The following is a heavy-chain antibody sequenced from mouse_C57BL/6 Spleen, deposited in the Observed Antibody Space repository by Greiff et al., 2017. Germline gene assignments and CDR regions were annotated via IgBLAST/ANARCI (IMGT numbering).Heavy chain of an antibody. CDR2: INPNNGGT. Sequence: EVKLQESGPELVKPGASVKMSCKASGYTFTDYNMHWVKQSHGKSLEWIGYINPNNGGTSYNQKFKGKATLTVNKSSSTAYMELRSLTSEDSAVYYCARVIYYGNAMDYWGQGTSVTVSS. CDR1: GYTFTDYN. CDR3: ARVIYYGNAMDY. V-gene: IGHV1-22*01. J-gene: IGHJ4*01. D-gene: IGHD1-1*01.